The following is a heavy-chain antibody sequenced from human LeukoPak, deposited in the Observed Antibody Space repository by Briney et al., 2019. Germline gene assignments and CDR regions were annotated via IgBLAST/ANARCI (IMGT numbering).Heavy chain of an antibody. Sequence: GGSLRLSCAASGFTFSSYSMNWVRQAPGKGLDWVSSISSSSSYIYYADSVKGRFTISRDNAKNSLYLQMNSLRAEDTAVYYCARVGDLAMALDYWGQGTLVTVFS. V-gene: IGHV3-21*01. D-gene: IGHD5-18*01. CDR3: ARVGDLAMALDY. CDR2: ISSSSSYI. CDR1: GFTFSSYS. J-gene: IGHJ4*02.